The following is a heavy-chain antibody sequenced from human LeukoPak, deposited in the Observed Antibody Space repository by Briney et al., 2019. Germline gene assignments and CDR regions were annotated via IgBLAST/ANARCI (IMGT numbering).Heavy chain of an antibody. J-gene: IGHJ4*02. Sequence: GASVKVSCKASGYTFTSYPMHWVRQAPGQRLEWMGWINAGNGNTKFSQKFQGRVTFTRDTSASTAYMELSSLRSEDTAVYYCARDPAYYYGSGSSFDYWGQGTLVTVSS. D-gene: IGHD3-10*01. CDR2: INAGNGNT. V-gene: IGHV1-3*01. CDR3: ARDPAYYYGSGSSFDY. CDR1: GYTFTSYP.